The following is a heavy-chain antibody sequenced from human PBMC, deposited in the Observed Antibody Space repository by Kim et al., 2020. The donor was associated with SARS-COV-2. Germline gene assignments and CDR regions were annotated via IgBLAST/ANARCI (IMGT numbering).Heavy chain of an antibody. J-gene: IGHJ5*02. D-gene: IGHD1-1*01. Sequence: YATAYAASVKGRFNISRDDSKNTASLQMNSLKIEDSAVYYCIRLASDDTTGTWGQGTLVTVSS. CDR2: YAT. CDR3: IRLASDDTTGT. V-gene: IGHV3-73*01.